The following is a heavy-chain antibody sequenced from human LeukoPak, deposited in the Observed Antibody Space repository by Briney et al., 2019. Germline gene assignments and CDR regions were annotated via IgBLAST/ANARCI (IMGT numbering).Heavy chain of an antibody. CDR2: INHSGNA. CDR1: GGSLSGYY. V-gene: IGHV4-34*01. J-gene: IGHJ6*02. Sequence: SETLSLTCAVYGGSLSGYYWSWIRQPPGRGLEWIGEINHSGNANYSPSLKSRVTISVDTSKNQFSLKLTSVTAADTAVYYCARGRDFWSGYRYYYYYGMDVWGQGTTVTVSS. CDR3: ARGRDFWSGYRYYYYYGMDV. D-gene: IGHD3-3*01.